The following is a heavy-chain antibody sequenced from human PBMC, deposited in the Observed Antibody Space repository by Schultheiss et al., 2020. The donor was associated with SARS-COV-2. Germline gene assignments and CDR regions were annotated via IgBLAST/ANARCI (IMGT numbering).Heavy chain of an antibody. V-gene: IGHV3-21*04. J-gene: IGHJ4*02. CDR2: ISSSSSYI. CDR3: ARADYYDSSGYFVDY. CDR1: GFSLSNYG. Sequence: GGSLRLSCAASGFSLSNYGMNWVRQAPGKGLEWVSSISSSSSYIYYADSVKGRFTISRDNAKNSLYLQMNSLRAEDTAVYYCARADYYDSSGYFVDYWGQGTLVTVSS. D-gene: IGHD3-22*01.